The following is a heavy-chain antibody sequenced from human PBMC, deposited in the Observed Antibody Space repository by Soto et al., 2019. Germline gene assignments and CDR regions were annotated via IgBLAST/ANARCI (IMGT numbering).Heavy chain of an antibody. CDR2: ISAYTGDT. CDR1: GYTFTSYG. V-gene: IGHV1-18*01. CDR3: ARDMRYYDGSGFVEY. D-gene: IGHD3-22*01. J-gene: IGHJ4*02. Sequence: GASVKVSCKASGYTFTSYGITWVRQAPGQGLEWMGWISAYTGDTNYAQKLQGGVTMTTDTSTSTAYMELRSLRSDDTAVYYCARDMRYYDGSGFVEYWGQGTPVTVSS.